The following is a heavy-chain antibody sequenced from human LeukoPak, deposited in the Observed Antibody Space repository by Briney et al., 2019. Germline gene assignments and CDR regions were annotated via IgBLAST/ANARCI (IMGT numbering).Heavy chain of an antibody. CDR3: ARHAGSSWSFFDY. CDR2: IYYIGST. Sequence: SETLSLTCTVSGDSTSRSYWSWIRQPPGKGLEWIGYIYYIGSTNYNPSLKSRVTISIDTSKNQFTLKLSSVTAADTAVYYCARHAGSSWSFFDYWGQGTLVTVSS. D-gene: IGHD6-13*01. V-gene: IGHV4-59*08. J-gene: IGHJ4*02. CDR1: GDSTSRSY.